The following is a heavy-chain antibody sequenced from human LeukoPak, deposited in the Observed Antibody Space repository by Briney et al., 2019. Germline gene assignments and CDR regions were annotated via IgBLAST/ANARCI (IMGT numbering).Heavy chain of an antibody. J-gene: IGHJ4*02. CDR1: GFTFSSYG. CDR2: VSYDGGSE. V-gene: IGHV3-30*19. CDR3: ASNFYDVGGYYYRTPVQY. Sequence: GSLRLSCAASGFTFSSYGMHWVRQAPGKGLEWVAAVSYDGGSEYYADSVKGRFAVSRDNSKNTLYLQMRSLRPEDTAVYYCASNFYDVGGYYYRTPVQYWGQGTPVTVSS. D-gene: IGHD3-22*01.